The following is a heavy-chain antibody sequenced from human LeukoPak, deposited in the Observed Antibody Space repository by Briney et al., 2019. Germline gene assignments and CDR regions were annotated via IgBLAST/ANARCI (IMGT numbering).Heavy chain of an antibody. CDR1: GFTFSSYG. Sequence: GGSLRLSCAASGFTFSSYGMHWVRQAPGKGLEWVAFIRYDGTNKYYADSVKGRFTISRDNSKNTLYLQMNSLRAEDTAVYYCARAIKAVAGTFHRDYYFNYWGQGTLVTVSS. CDR2: IRYDGTNK. V-gene: IGHV3-30*02. D-gene: IGHD6-19*01. CDR3: ARAIKAVAGTFHRDYYFNY. J-gene: IGHJ4*02.